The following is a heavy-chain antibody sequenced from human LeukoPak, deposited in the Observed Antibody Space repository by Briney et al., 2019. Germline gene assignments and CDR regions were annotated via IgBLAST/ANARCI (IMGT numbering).Heavy chain of an antibody. Sequence: ASVKVSCKVSGYTLTDLSMHWMRQAPGKGLEWMGGFDPEDGETIYAQRFQGRVTMTEDTSTDTAYMELSSLRSEDTAVYYCATTGYCSSTSCPRPSDYWGQGTLVTVSS. V-gene: IGHV1-24*01. CDR3: ATTGYCSSTSCPRPSDY. CDR1: GYTLTDLS. CDR2: FDPEDGET. D-gene: IGHD2-2*01. J-gene: IGHJ4*02.